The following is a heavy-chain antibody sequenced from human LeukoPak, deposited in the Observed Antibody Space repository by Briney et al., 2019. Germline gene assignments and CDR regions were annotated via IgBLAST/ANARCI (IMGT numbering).Heavy chain of an antibody. V-gene: IGHV4-34*01. J-gene: IGHJ4*02. CDR2: INHSGST. Sequence: SETLSLTCAVYGGSFSGYYWSWIRQPPGKGLEWIGEINHSGSTNYNPSLKSRVTISVDTSKNQFSLKLSSVTAADTAVCYCARVAHYVWGSYRYAVDYWGQGTLVTVSS. CDR1: GGSFSGYY. D-gene: IGHD3-16*02. CDR3: ARVAHYVWGSYRYAVDY.